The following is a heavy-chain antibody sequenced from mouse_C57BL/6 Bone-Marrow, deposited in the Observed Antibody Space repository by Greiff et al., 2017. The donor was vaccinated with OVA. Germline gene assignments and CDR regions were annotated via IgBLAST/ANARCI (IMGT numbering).Heavy chain of an antibody. CDR3: ARESTGFDY. D-gene: IGHD4-1*02. CDR2: INYDGSST. J-gene: IGHJ2*01. Sequence: EVQVVESEGGLVQPGSSMKLSCTASGFTFSDYYMAWVRQVPEKGLEWVANINYDGSSTYYLDSLKSRFIISRDNAKNILYLQMSSLKSEDTATYYCARESTGFDYWGQGTTLTVSS. CDR1: GFTFSDYY. V-gene: IGHV5-16*01.